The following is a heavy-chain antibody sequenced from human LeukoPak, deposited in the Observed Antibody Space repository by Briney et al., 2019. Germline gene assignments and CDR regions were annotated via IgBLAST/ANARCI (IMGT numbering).Heavy chain of an antibody. J-gene: IGHJ6*02. CDR2: ICYSGST. CDR3: ARDSTFYDSSGYLDYGMDV. D-gene: IGHD3-22*01. V-gene: IGHV4-59*01. CDR1: GGSISSYY. Sequence: SETLSLTCTVSGGSISSYYWSWIRQPPGKGLEWIGYICYSGSTNYNPSLKSRVTISVDTSKNQFSLKLSSVTAADTAVYYCARDSTFYDSSGYLDYGMDVWGQGTTVTVSS.